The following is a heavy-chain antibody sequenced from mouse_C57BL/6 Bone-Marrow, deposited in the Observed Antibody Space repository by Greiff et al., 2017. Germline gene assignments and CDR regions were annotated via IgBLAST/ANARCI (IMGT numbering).Heavy chain of an antibody. CDR1: GFTFSSYG. V-gene: IGHV5-6*01. D-gene: IGHD2-1*01. CDR2: ISSGGSYT. CDR3: VFCYYGNHYFDY. Sequence: EVKLMASGGDLVKPGGSLKLSCAASGFTFSSYGMSWVRQTPDKRLGWVATISSGGSYTYYPDNVKGRFTISRDHAQNTLYLQMSSLKSEDTAMYYCVFCYYGNHYFDYWGQGTTLTVSA. J-gene: IGHJ2*01.